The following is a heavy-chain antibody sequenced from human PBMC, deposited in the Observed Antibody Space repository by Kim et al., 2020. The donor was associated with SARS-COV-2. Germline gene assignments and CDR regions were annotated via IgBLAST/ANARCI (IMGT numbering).Heavy chain of an antibody. CDR1: GFTFSSYS. Sequence: GGSLRLSCAASGFTFSSYSMNWVRQAPGKGLEWISYISTSSSTIYYADSLKGRFTISRDNAKSSLYLQMNSLRDEDTAVYSCARGGYGFDWYFDLWGRGTLVTVS. D-gene: IGHD2-15*01. CDR2: ISTSSSTI. CDR3: ARGGYGFDWYFDL. V-gene: IGHV3-48*02. J-gene: IGHJ2*01.